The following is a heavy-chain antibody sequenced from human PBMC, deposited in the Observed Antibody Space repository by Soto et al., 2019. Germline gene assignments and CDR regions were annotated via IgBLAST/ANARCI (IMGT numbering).Heavy chain of an antibody. Sequence: EVQLVESGGGLVQPGGSLRLSCAASGFTFSSYWMHWVRQAPGKGLVWVSRINSDGSSTGYADSVKGRFTISRDNAKHTLYLQMNSLRAEDTAVYYCAREDSGSYDAEAFDIWGQGTMVTVSS. D-gene: IGHD1-26*01. V-gene: IGHV3-74*01. CDR1: GFTFSSYW. CDR2: INSDGSST. CDR3: AREDSGSYDAEAFDI. J-gene: IGHJ3*02.